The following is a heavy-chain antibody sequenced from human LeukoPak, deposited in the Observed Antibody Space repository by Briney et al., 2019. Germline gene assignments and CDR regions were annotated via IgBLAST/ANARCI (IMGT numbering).Heavy chain of an antibody. Sequence: SQTLSLTCAVSGGSISSGSYYWSWIRQPAGKGLEWIGRIYTSGSTNYNPSLKSRVTISVDTSKNQFSLKLTSVTTADTAVYYCAGEDYFDSSGYASWRFDIWGQGTMVTVSS. CDR2: IYTSGST. CDR3: AGEDYFDSSGYASWRFDI. J-gene: IGHJ3*02. D-gene: IGHD3-22*01. V-gene: IGHV4-61*02. CDR1: GGSISSGSYY.